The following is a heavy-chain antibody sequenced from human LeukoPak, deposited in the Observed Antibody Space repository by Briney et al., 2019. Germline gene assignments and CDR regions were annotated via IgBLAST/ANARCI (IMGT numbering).Heavy chain of an antibody. V-gene: IGHV3-30*18. CDR2: ISYDGSNK. CDR3: AKDSVGYCSSTSCFDSAMDV. CDR1: GFTFSSYG. D-gene: IGHD2-2*01. J-gene: IGHJ6*04. Sequence: GGSLRLSCAASGFTFSSYGMHRVRQAPGKGLEWVAVISYDGSNKYYADSVKGRFTISRDNSKNTLYLQMNSLRAEDTAVYYCAKDSVGYCSSTSCFDSAMDVWGKGTTVTVSS.